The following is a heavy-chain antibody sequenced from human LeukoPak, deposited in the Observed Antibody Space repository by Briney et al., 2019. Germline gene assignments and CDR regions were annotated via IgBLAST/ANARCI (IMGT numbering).Heavy chain of an antibody. D-gene: IGHD3-10*02. CDR3: DVRMDV. V-gene: IGHV3-30*02. Sequence: GGSLRLSCAASGFTFSSYGMHWVRQAPGKGLRWVAFIRYDGRNKYYADSVKGRFTISRDNSKKTLYLQMTSLRAEDTAVYYCDVRMDVWGKGTTVTVSS. J-gene: IGHJ6*03. CDR1: GFTFSSYG. CDR2: IRYDGRNK.